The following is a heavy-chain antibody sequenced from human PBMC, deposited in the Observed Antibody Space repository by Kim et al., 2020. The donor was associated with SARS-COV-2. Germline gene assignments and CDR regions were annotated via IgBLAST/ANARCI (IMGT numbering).Heavy chain of an antibody. J-gene: IGHJ4*02. CDR2: ISSDGNNK. D-gene: IGHD2-15*01. V-gene: IGHV3-30*18. CDR3: TKDAPGYCSGGSCLS. CDR1: GLTFSSYG. Sequence: GGSLRLSCAASGLTFSSYGMHWVRQAPGKGLECVAVISSDGNNKYYADSVKGRFTISRDNSKNTLYLQMNSLRDEDTAVYYCTKDAPGYCSGGSCLSWGQGTLVTVSS.